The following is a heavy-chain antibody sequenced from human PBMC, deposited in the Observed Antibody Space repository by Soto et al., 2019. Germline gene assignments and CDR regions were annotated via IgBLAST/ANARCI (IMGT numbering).Heavy chain of an antibody. CDR1: GFTLSSYY. J-gene: IGHJ4*02. CDR2: IKQDGSDK. Sequence: EVQLVESGGGLVQPGGSLRLSCAASGFTLSSYYMSWVRQAPGKGLEWVANIKQDGSDKYYVDSVKGRFTISRDNAKNTLYLQMNSLRAEDTAIYYCARYGGSSGRCYDCWGQGTLVTVSS. V-gene: IGHV3-7*01. CDR3: ARYGGSSGRCYDC. D-gene: IGHD2-15*01.